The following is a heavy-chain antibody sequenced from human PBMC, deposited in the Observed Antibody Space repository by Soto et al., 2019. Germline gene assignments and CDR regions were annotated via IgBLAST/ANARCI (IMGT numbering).Heavy chain of an antibody. Sequence: QVQLQESGPGLVKPSQTLSLTCTVSGGSISSGGYYWSWIRQHPGKGLEWIGYIYYSGSTYYNPSLKSRVTIAVDTSKNQFALKLSSVTAADTAVYDCARDIGMVRASWGFDPWGQGTLVTVSS. CDR1: GGSISSGGYY. CDR3: ARDIGMVRASWGFDP. D-gene: IGHD3-10*01. V-gene: IGHV4-31*03. J-gene: IGHJ5*02. CDR2: IYYSGST.